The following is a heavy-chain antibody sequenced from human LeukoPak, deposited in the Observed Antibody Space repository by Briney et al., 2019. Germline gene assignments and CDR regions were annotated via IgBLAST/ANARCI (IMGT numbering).Heavy chain of an antibody. CDR1: GFTFSYYW. CDR2: INSDGSST. CDR3: ARVRTNTYGFDY. V-gene: IGHV3-74*01. D-gene: IGHD5-18*01. Sequence: GGSLRLSCAASGFTFSYYWMHWVRQAPGKGRVWVSHINSDGSSTSYADSVKGRFTISRDNAKNTLYLQMNSLRAEDTAVYYCARVRTNTYGFDYWGQGTLVTVSS. J-gene: IGHJ4*02.